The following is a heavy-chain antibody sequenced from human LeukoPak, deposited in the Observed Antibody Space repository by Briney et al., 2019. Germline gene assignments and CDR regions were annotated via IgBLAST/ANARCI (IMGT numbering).Heavy chain of an antibody. CDR1: GFTFSSYG. J-gene: IGHJ4*02. D-gene: IGHD5-18*01. V-gene: IGHV3-33*01. Sequence: PGGSLRLSCGASGFTFSSYGMHWVRQAPGKGLEWVAVIWYDGSSKYYADSVQGRFTISRDSSKNTLYLQMNSLRAEDAAVYYCARDHSFGYGGSAYWGQGTPVTVSS. CDR2: IWYDGSSK. CDR3: ARDHSFGYGGSAY.